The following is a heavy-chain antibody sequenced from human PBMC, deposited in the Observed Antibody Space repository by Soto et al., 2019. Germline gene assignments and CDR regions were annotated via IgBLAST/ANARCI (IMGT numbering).Heavy chain of an antibody. CDR2: VDWSDDK. CDR1: GFSLTTGGVS. V-gene: IGHV2-5*01. CDR3: SYRVDHREPHSLRSQRTSDP. Sequence: LNATQTLTLCCDFAGFSLTTGGVSVGWIRQPPGKAVEWLASVDWSDDKRYSQSLKGRVSITTDTSKKQVVLTMTNMDPVDTATYFVSYRVDHREPHSLRSQRTSDP. J-gene: IGHJ5*02. D-gene: IGHD3-16*01.